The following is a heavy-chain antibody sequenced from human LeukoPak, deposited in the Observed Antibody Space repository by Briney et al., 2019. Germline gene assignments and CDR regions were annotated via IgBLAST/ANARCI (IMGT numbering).Heavy chain of an antibody. Sequence: GSLPLSCAASGFPFRSYWMSWVRQAPGKGRGGVANIKEDGREKYCVDSVKGRSTSTRDNARNSLYLQMNSLRAEDTAVYYCAREYYDILTGYYMGSRGYSFDYWGQGPLFTVSS. V-gene: IGHV3-7*03. CDR1: GFPFRSYW. J-gene: IGHJ4*02. D-gene: IGHD3-9*01. CDR2: IKEDGREK. CDR3: AREYYDILTGYYMGSRGYSFDY.